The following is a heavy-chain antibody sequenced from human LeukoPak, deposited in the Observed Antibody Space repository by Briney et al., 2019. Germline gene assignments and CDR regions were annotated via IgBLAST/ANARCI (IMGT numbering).Heavy chain of an antibody. CDR2: IHAGNDNT. V-gene: IGHV1-3*01. Sequence: ASVKVSCKASGYTFTSYAMHWVRQAPGLRLEWMGRIHAGNDNTKYSQNFQDRVTITRDTSANTAYMELTSLRSEDTAVYYCARDDCTGGSCPYNYWGQGTQVTVSS. CDR3: ARDDCTGGSCPYNY. J-gene: IGHJ4*02. CDR1: GYTFTSYA. D-gene: IGHD2-15*01.